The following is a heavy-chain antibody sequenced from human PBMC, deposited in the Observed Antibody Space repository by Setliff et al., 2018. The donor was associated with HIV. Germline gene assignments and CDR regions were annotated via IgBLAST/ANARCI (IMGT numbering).Heavy chain of an antibody. CDR2: FDPEDGET. CDR1: GYTLTELS. D-gene: IGHD6-19*01. V-gene: IGHV1-24*01. CDR3: ARDGAVAGFDP. J-gene: IGHJ5*02. Sequence: ASVKVSCKVSGYTLTELSMHWVRQAPGKGLEWMGGFDPEDGETIYAQKFQGRVTITTDESTSTAYMELSSLRSEDTAVYYCARDGAVAGFDPWGQGTLVTVSS.